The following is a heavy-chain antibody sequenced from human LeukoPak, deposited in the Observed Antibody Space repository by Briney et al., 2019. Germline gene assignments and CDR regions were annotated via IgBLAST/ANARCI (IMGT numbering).Heavy chain of an antibody. CDR1: GGSISSYY. J-gene: IGHJ4*02. Sequence: SETLSLTCTVSGGSISSYYWSWIRQPPGKGLEWIGYIYYSGSTNYNPSLKSRVTISVDTSKTQFSLKLSSVTAADTAVYYCARSELLWFGGVNSGFDYWGQGTLVTVSS. CDR2: IYYSGST. CDR3: ARSELLWFGGVNSGFDY. V-gene: IGHV4-59*01. D-gene: IGHD3-10*01.